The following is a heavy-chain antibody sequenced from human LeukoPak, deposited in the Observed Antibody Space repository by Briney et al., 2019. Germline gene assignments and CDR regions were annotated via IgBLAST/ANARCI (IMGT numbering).Heavy chain of an antibody. Sequence: SETLSLTCTVSGGSISSSSYYWSWIRQPPGKGLEWIGYIYYSGSTYYNPSLKSRVTISVDTSKSQFSLKLSSVTAADTAVYYCARTSTEGNDYWGQGTLVTVSS. CDR1: GGSISSSSYY. J-gene: IGHJ4*02. CDR3: ARTSTEGNDY. V-gene: IGHV4-30-4*08. D-gene: IGHD2/OR15-2a*01. CDR2: IYYSGST.